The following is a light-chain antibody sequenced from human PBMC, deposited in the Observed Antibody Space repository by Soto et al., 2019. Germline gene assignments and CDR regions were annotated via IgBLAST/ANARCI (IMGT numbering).Light chain of an antibody. J-gene: IGKJ2*01. V-gene: IGKV3-20*01. CDR2: GAS. CDR3: QQFGGSPPAFT. CDR1: RSVSSRY. Sequence: ESLLTQSPGTLSLSPGERATLSCRASRSVSSRYITWYQQKPGQAPRLLSYGASIRATGIPDRFSGSESGTDFTLTISRLELEDFAVYYCQQFGGSPPAFTFGQGTKLEI.